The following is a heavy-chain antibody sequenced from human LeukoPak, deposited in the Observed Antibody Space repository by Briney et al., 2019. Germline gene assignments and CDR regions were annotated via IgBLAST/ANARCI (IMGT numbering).Heavy chain of an antibody. J-gene: IGHJ4*02. CDR2: ISGSGGST. D-gene: IGHD6-19*01. V-gene: IGHV3-23*01. Sequence: GGSLRLSCAASGFTFSSYAMSWVRQAPGKGLEWVSAISGSGGSTYYADSVKGRFTISKDNSKNTLYLQMNSLRAEDTAVYYCAKVVAVAGTGSDYWGQGTLVTVSS. CDR3: AKVVAVAGTGSDY. CDR1: GFTFSSYA.